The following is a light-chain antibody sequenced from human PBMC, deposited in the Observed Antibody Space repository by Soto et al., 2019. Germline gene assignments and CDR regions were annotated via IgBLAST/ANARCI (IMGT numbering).Light chain of an antibody. CDR1: SSDVGAYNY. Sequence: QSALTQPPSASGSPGQSVTISCTGTSSDVGAYNYVSWYQQYPGKAPKLMIYEVSKRPSGVPARFSGSKSGKTASLTVSGLQPEDEADYYCTSYAGNNIWVFGGGTKLTVL. CDR3: TSYAGNNIWV. J-gene: IGLJ3*02. V-gene: IGLV2-8*01. CDR2: EVS.